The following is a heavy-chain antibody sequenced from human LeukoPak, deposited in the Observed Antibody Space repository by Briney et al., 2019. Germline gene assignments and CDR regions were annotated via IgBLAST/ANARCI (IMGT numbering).Heavy chain of an antibody. Sequence: SETLSLTCAVYGGSFSGYYWSWIRQPPGKGLEWIGEINHSGSTNYNPSLKSRVTISVDTSKNQFSLKLSSVTAADTAVYYCARGRIVGATTFAYWGQGTLVTVSS. J-gene: IGHJ4*02. CDR2: INHSGST. V-gene: IGHV4-34*01. CDR3: ARGRIVGATTFAY. CDR1: GGSFSGYY. D-gene: IGHD1-26*01.